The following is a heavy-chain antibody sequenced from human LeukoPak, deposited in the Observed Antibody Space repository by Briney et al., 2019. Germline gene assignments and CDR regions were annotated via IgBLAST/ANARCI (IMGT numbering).Heavy chain of an antibody. Sequence: ASVKVSCKASGYTFTNYDINWVRQATGQGLEWMGLMNPNSGNTGYAQKFQGRVTLTRNTSISTAYMELSSLRSEDTAVYYCARGLTYCSSTSCYTLDYWGRGTLVTVSS. J-gene: IGHJ4*02. CDR1: GYTFTNYD. CDR3: ARGLTYCSSTSCYTLDY. D-gene: IGHD2-2*02. CDR2: MNPNSGNT. V-gene: IGHV1-8*01.